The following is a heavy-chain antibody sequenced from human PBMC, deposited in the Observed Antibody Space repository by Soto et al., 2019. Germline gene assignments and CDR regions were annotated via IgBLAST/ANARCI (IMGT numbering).Heavy chain of an antibody. Sequence: GGSLRLSCAASGFTFSSYWMHWVRQAPGKGLVWVSRINSDGSSTSYADSVKGRFTISRDNAKNTLYLQMNSLRAEDTAVYYCARDRSPYYYFWSGYYYYYYGMVVWGQGTTVTVSS. D-gene: IGHD3-3*01. CDR1: GFTFSSYW. CDR3: ARDRSPYYYFWSGYYYYYYGMVV. CDR2: INSDGSST. J-gene: IGHJ6*02. V-gene: IGHV3-74*01.